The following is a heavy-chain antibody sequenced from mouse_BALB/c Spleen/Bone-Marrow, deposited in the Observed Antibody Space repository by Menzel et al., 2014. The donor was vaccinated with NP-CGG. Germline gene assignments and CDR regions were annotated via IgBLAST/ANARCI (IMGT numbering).Heavy chain of an antibody. CDR2: IYPGDGDT. J-gene: IGHJ2*01. V-gene: IGHV1-80*01. Sequence: LVESGAELVRPGSSVKISCKASGYVFSTYWMNWVKQRPGQGLEWIGQIYPGDGDTNYNGKFKGTATLTADKSSSTAYMQLSSLTSEDSAVYFCARSGYGSSYDYWGQGTTLTVSS. D-gene: IGHD1-1*01. CDR1: GYVFSTYW. CDR3: ARSGYGSSYDY.